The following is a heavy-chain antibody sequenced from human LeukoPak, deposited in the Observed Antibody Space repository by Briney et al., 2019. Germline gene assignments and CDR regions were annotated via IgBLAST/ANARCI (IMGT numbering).Heavy chain of an antibody. V-gene: IGHV4-39*01. CDR2: IYYSGST. D-gene: IGHD5-12*01. Sequence: SETLSLTCAVSGGPISSSSYYWGWIRQPPGQGLEWIGSIYYSGSTYYNPSLKSRVTISVDTSKNQFSLKLSSVTAADTAVYYCARSRRVYSGFNWFDPWGQGTLVTVSS. CDR1: GGPISSSSYY. J-gene: IGHJ5*02. CDR3: ARSRRVYSGFNWFDP.